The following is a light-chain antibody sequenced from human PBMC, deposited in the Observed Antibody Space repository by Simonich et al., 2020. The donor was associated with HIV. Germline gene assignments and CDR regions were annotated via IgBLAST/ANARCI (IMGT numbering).Light chain of an antibody. CDR3: QQSYSTPYT. CDR2: AAS. J-gene: IGKJ2*01. Sequence: DIQMTQSPSSLSASVGDSVTITCRASQSICSYLNWYQQKPGKAPKLLIYAASSLQSGVPSRFSGSGSGTDFTLTISSLQPEDFATYSCQQSYSTPYTFGQGTKLEIK. V-gene: IGKV1-39*01. CDR1: QSICSY.